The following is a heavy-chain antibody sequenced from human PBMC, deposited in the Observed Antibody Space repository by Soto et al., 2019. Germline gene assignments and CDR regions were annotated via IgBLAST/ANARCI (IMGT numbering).Heavy chain of an antibody. J-gene: IGHJ6*02. CDR2: ISSSSSYT. V-gene: IGHV3-11*05. CDR1: GFTFSDYY. D-gene: IGHD3-9*01. CDR3: ERDLGYDIWDYYGMDV. Sequence: QVQLVESGGGLVKPGGSLRLSCAASGFTFSDYYMSWIRQAPGKGLEWVSYISSSSSYTNYADSVKGRFTISRDNAKNSLCRQMNSLRAEDTAVYYCERDLGYDIWDYYGMDVWGQGTTVTVS.